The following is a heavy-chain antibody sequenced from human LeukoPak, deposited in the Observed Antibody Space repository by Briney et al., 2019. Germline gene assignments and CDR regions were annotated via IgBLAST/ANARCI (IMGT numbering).Heavy chain of an antibody. CDR3: ARVGDHYHWNLDL. J-gene: IGHJ2*01. CDR1: GFTFSIYT. CDR2: IYSGGTT. D-gene: IGHD3-10*01. Sequence: GGSLRLSCAASGFTFSIYTMNWVRQAPGKGLEWVSIIYSGGTTYYADSVKGRFTISRDTSKNTVSLQMNSLRAEDTAVYFCARVGDHYHWNLDLWGRGTLVTVSS. V-gene: IGHV3-53*01.